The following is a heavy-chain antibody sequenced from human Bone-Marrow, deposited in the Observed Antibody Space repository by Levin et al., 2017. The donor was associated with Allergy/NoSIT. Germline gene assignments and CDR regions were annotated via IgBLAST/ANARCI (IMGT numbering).Heavy chain of an antibody. Sequence: GGSLRLSCAASGFTFSSYDMHWVRQATGKGLEWVSAIGTAGDTYYPGSVKGRFTISRENAKNSLYLQMNSLRAGDTAVYYCARRGSMRESEADWYFDLWGRGTLVTVSS. V-gene: IGHV3-13*01. CDR1: GFTFSSYD. CDR2: IGTAGDT. CDR3: ARRGSMRESEADWYFDL. J-gene: IGHJ2*01. D-gene: IGHD3-10*01.